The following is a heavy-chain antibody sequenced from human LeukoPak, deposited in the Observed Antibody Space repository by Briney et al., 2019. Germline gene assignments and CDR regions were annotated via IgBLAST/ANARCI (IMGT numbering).Heavy chain of an antibody. D-gene: IGHD6-6*01. J-gene: IGHJ5*02. CDR1: GVSISSSY. V-gene: IGHV4-59*01. CDR3: ARDSGSSPRFDP. Sequence: SETLSLTCTVSGVSISSSYWSWLRQPPGKGLEWIGNIHYSGSTNYNPSLKSRVTISVDTSKNQFSLKLSSVTAADTAVYFCARDSGSSPRFDPWGQGTLVTVSS. CDR2: IHYSGST.